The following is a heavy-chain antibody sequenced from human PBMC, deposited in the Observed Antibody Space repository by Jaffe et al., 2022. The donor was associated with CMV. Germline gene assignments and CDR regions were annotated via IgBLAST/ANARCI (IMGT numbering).Heavy chain of an antibody. D-gene: IGHD6-13*01. CDR3: ARQKTPYSSSWTRGLYAFDI. V-gene: IGHV4-39*01. CDR1: GGSISSSSYY. Sequence: QLQLQESGPGLVKPSETLSLTCTVSGGSISSSSYYWGWIRQPPGKGLEWIGSIYYSGSTYYNPSLKSRVTISVDTSKNQFSLKLSSVTAADTAVYYCARQKTPYSSSWTRGLYAFDIWGQGTMVTVSS. J-gene: IGHJ3*02. CDR2: IYYSGST.